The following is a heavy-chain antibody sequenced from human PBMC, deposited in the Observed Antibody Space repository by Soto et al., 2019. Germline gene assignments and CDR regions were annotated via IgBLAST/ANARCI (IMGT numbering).Heavy chain of an antibody. CDR3: ATSTLFGVVDTFNV. Sequence: VESLTISCEASGYRFTSRWIRWVLQLPGKGLEWVGKIDGTDSEARYSPSFQGHVRFSVDTSNNTAFLQWNGLKASDTAIYYCATSTLFGVVDTFNVCGQGTMVTVSS. CDR1: GYRFTSRW. CDR2: IDGTDSEA. D-gene: IGHD3-3*01. J-gene: IGHJ3*01. V-gene: IGHV5-10-1*01.